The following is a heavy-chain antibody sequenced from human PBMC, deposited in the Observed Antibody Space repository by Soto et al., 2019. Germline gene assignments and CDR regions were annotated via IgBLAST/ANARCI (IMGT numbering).Heavy chain of an antibody. CDR1: GYSFTIYW. Sequence: GESLKISCNGSGYSFTIYWIGWVRQMPGKGLEWMGIIYPGDSDTRYSPSFQGQVTISADKSISTAYLQWSSLKASDTAMYYCARQDGYSYYGMDVWGQGTTVTVSS. V-gene: IGHV5-51*01. D-gene: IGHD5-12*01. CDR2: IYPGDSDT. CDR3: ARQDGYSYYGMDV. J-gene: IGHJ6*02.